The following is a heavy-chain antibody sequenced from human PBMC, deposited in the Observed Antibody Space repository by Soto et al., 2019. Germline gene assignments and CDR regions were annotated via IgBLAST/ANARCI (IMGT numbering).Heavy chain of an antibody. CDR3: ASDPSDR. CDR1: GGTFSSYA. J-gene: IGHJ5*02. CDR2: IIPIFGTA. V-gene: IGHV1-69*01. Sequence: QVQLVQSGAEVKKPGSSVKVSCKASGGTFSSYAISWVRQAPGQGLEWMGGIIPIFGTANYAQKFQGRVTIVPDQSTSSASMKLSTLRAEDTAVYYGASDPSDRCGQGALVTVAS.